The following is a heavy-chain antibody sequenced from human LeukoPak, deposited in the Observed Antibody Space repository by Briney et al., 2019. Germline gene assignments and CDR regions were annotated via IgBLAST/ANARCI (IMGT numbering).Heavy chain of an antibody. CDR2: INPNSGGT. J-gene: IGHJ6*04. CDR1: GYTFTGYY. Sequence: ASVKVSCKASGYTFTGYYMHWVRQAPGQGLEWMGWINPNSGGTNYAQKFQGRVTMTSDTSISTAYMELSRLRSDDTAVYYCARETEYCSGTSCYLDVWGKGTTVTVSS. D-gene: IGHD2-2*01. CDR3: ARETEYCSGTSCYLDV. V-gene: IGHV1-2*02.